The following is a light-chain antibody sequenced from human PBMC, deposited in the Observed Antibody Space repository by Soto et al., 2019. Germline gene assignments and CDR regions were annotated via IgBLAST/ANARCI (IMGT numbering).Light chain of an antibody. Sequence: IVMTQSPDSLAVSLGERATLSCRGSQSVASRNLAWYQQKPGQAPRLLIYGASTRATGIPARFSGSGSGTEFTLTISSLQSEDFAVYYCQQYNNWPFTFGQGTRLEIK. CDR2: GAS. CDR3: QQYNNWPFT. J-gene: IGKJ5*01. CDR1: QSVASRN. V-gene: IGKV3D-15*01.